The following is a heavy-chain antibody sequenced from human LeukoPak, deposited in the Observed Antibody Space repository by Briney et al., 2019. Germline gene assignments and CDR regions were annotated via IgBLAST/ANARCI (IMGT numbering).Heavy chain of an antibody. CDR2: IYYSGST. CDR1: GGSISSYY. Sequence: SETLSLTCAVSGGSISSYYWSWIRQPPGKGLEWIGYIYYSGSTNYNPSLKSRVTISVDTSKNQFSLKLSSVTAADTAVYYCARADVVVPAALSAGFDPWGQGTLVTVSS. J-gene: IGHJ5*02. CDR3: ARADVVVPAALSAGFDP. V-gene: IGHV4-59*01. D-gene: IGHD2-2*01.